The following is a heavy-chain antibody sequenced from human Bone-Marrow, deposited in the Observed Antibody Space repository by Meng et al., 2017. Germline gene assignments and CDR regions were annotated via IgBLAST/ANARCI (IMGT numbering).Heavy chain of an antibody. J-gene: IGHJ1*01. CDR2: ISGSGGST. CDR1: GFTFSSYA. V-gene: IGHV3-23*04. D-gene: IGHD3-22*01. Sequence: GQLGEAGGGLVQPGGSLGLSCAASGFTFSSYAMSWVRQAPGKGLEWVSAISGSGGSTYYADSVKGRFTISRDNSKNTLYLQMNSLRAEDTAVYYCAKFYYDSSGYYPKWGQGTLVTVSS. CDR3: AKFYYDSSGYYPK.